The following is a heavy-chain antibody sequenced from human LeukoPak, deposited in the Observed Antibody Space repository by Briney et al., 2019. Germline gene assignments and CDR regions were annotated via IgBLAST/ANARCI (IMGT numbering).Heavy chain of an antibody. D-gene: IGHD2-2*01. V-gene: IGHV3-48*03. CDR3: ARDPLYCSSTSCYDY. CDR1: GFSFSTYE. CDR2: ISGSGSTI. J-gene: IGHJ4*02. Sequence: GGSLRLSCAASGFSFSTYEMNWIRQAPGKGLEWVSYISGSGSTIYYADSVKGRFTISRDNANNSLYLQMNSLRAEDTAVYYCARDPLYCSSTSCYDYWGQGTLVTVSS.